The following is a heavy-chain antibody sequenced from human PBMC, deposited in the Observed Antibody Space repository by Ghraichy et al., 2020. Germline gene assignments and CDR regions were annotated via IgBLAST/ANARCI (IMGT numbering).Heavy chain of an antibody. CDR1: GGSVSSGSYY. CDR3: ARGSPGSGWPLWTYYGMDV. V-gene: IGHV4-61*01. Sequence: SQTLSLTCTVSGGSVSSGSYYWSWIRQPPGKGLEWIGYIYYSGSTNYNPSLKSRVTISVDTSKNQFSLKLSSVTAADTAVYYCARGSPGSGWPLWTYYGMDVWGQGTTVTVSS. D-gene: IGHD6-19*01. CDR2: IYYSGST. J-gene: IGHJ6*02.